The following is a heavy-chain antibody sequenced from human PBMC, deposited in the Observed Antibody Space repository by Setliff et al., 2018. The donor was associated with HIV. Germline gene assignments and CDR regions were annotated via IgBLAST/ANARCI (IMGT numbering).Heavy chain of an antibody. J-gene: IGHJ3*02. CDR3: ARAIGITIFGVVRDAFDI. V-gene: IGHV1-2*02. CDR1: GFTFTGYY. Sequence: ASVKVSCKASGFTFTGYYIHRVRQAPGQGLEWMGWINPNSGGTNYAQKFQGRVTMTRDTSISTAYMELSRLRSDDTAVYYCARAIGITIFGVVRDAFDIWGQGTMVTVSS. CDR2: INPNSGGT. D-gene: IGHD3-3*01.